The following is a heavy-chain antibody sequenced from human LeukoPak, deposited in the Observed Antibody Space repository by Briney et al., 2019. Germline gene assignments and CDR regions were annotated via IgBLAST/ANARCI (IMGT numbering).Heavy chain of an antibody. CDR2: ISAYNGNT. J-gene: IGHJ5*02. D-gene: IGHD3-3*01. Sequence: ASVKVSCKASGYTFTSYGISWVRQAPGQGLEWMGWISAYNGNTNYAQKLQGRVTMTTDTSTSTAYMELRSLRPDDTAVYYCARVNYDCWSGYYHSWFDPWGQGTLVTVSS. CDR3: ARVNYDCWSGYYHSWFDP. CDR1: GYTFTSYG. V-gene: IGHV1-18*01.